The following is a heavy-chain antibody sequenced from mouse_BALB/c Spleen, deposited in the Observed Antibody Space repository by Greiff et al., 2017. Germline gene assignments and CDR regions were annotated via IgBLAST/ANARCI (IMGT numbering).Heavy chain of an antibody. Sequence: EVKLMESGGGLVQPGGSRKLSCAASGFTFSSFGMHWVRQAPEKGLEWVAYISSGSSTIYYADTVKGRFTISRDNPKNTLFLQMTSLRSEDTAMYYCAREYYGYSYAMDYWGQGTSVTVSS. J-gene: IGHJ4*01. D-gene: IGHD2-2*01. CDR2: ISSGSSTI. CDR3: AREYYGYSYAMDY. V-gene: IGHV5-17*02. CDR1: GFTFSSFG.